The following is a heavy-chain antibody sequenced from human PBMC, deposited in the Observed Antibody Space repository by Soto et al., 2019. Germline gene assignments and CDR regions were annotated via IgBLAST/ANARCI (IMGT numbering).Heavy chain of an antibody. V-gene: IGHV4-59*01. D-gene: IGHD3-10*01. CDR2: IYFRGNT. CDR3: ARGRPRDGLNSGHSDLDI. CDR1: GGSISSDY. Sequence: QVQLQESGPGLVKPSETLSLTCTVSGGSISSDYWSWIRQTPGKGLEWMGDIYFRGNTNYNPSLKSRVTISIDTSKAQFSLKLGSVTAADTALYYCARGRPRDGLNSGHSDLDIWGQGTMVTVSS. J-gene: IGHJ3*02.